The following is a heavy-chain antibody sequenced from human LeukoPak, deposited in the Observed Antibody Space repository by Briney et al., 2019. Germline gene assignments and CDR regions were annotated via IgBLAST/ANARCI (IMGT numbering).Heavy chain of an antibody. CDR3: AREGYYSGMDV. CDR2: ISGSSSYT. V-gene: IGHV3-11*06. J-gene: IGHJ6*02. CDR1: GFTFSDYY. Sequence: GGSLRLSCAAPGFTFSDYYMNWIRQAPGKGLEWVSYISGSSSYTNYADSVKGRFTISRDNAKNSLYLQMNSLRAEDTAVYYCAREGYYSGMDVWGQGTTVTVSS.